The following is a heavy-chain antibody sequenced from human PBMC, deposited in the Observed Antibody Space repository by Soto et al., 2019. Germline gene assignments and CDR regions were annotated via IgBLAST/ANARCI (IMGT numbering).Heavy chain of an antibody. CDR2: VLHISGST. CDR1: GGLISKYS. D-gene: IGHD5-12*01. V-gene: IGHV1-69*01. CDR3: ATIRVRGGPLRFED. J-gene: IGHJ4*01. Sequence: QVQLVQSGAEVRKPGSSVKVSCKTSGGLISKYSFNWVRQAPGQGLEWMGGVLHISGSTDYAQKFQGILTITADRSTSTVYMELSRLRSDDTANYYCATIRVRGGPLRFEDGGKGLLISVSS.